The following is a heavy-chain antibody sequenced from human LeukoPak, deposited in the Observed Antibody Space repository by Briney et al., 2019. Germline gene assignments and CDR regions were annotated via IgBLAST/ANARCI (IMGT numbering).Heavy chain of an antibody. CDR3: AKVGLHDYGDYGDY. CDR1: GFTLSRYG. D-gene: IGHD4-17*01. Sequence: GGSLRLSCAASGFTLSRYGMHWVRQAPGKGLEWVAFIRYDGNNEYYADSVKGRFTISRDNSKNTLYLQMNSLRAEDTAVYYCAKVGLHDYGDYGDYWGQGTLVTVSS. J-gene: IGHJ4*02. V-gene: IGHV3-30*02. CDR2: IRYDGNNE.